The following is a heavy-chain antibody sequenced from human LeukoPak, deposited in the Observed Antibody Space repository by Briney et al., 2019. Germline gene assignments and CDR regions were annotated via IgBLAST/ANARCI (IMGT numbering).Heavy chain of an antibody. CDR1: GFTFSSYG. D-gene: IGHD5-12*01. V-gene: IGHV3-30*03. CDR2: ISYDGSNK. CDR3: ARDPRYSGYDYFDY. Sequence: GGSLRLSCAASGFTFSSYGMHWVRQAPGKGLEWVAVISYDGSNKYYADSVKGRFTISRDNSKNTLYLQMSSLRAEDTAVYYCARDPRYSGYDYFDYWGQGTLVTVSS. J-gene: IGHJ4*02.